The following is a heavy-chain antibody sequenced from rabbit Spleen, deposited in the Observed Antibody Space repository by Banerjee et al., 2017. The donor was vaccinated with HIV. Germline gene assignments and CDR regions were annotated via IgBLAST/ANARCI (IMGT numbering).Heavy chain of an antibody. Sequence: QSLEESGGDLVKPGASLRLTCTASGFSFSTSYWICWVRQAPGKGLEWIGCIYAGDSGSTYYASWAKGRFSISTTSSTTVTLQMTSLTAADTATYFCAGGSAAMTMVITGYYLNFWGTGTLVTVS. D-gene: IGHD2-1*01. V-gene: IGHV1S40*01. J-gene: IGHJ4*01. CDR1: GFSFSTSYW. CDR3: AGGSAAMTMVITGYYLNF. CDR2: IYAGDSGST.